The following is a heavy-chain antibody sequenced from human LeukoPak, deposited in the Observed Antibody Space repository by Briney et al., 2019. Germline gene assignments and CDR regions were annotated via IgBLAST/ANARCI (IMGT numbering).Heavy chain of an antibody. V-gene: IGHV6-1*01. CDR1: GDSVSSNSAA. CDR2: TYYRSKWYN. Sequence: SQTLSLTCAISGDSVSSNSAAWNWIRQSPSRGLGWLGRTYYRSKWYNDYAVSVKTRITINPDTSKNQFSLQLNSVTPEDTAVYYCTRDKEGADYYYYGMDVWGKGTTVTVSS. J-gene: IGHJ6*04. D-gene: IGHD3-16*01. CDR3: TRDKEGADYYYYGMDV.